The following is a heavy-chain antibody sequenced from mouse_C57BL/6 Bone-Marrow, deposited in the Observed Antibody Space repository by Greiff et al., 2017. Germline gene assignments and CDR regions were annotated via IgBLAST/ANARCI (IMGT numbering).Heavy chain of an antibody. Sequence: QVQLQQSGAELARPGASVKMSCKASGYTFTSYTMHWVKQRPGQGLEWIGFINPSSGYTKYNQKFKDKATLTADKSSSTAYMQLSSLTSEDSAVYYCARSKDYDRRYFDYWGQGTTLTVSA. CDR2: INPSSGYT. CDR1: GYTFTSYT. J-gene: IGHJ2*01. V-gene: IGHV1-4*01. CDR3: ARSKDYDRRYFDY. D-gene: IGHD2-4*01.